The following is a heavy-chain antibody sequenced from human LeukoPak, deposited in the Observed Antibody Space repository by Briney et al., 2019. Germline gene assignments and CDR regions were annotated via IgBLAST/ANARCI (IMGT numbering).Heavy chain of an antibody. J-gene: IGHJ5*02. D-gene: IGHD2-15*01. CDR1: GGSFSGYY. CDR2: INHSGST. Sequence: TSETLSLTCAVYGGSFSGYYWSWIRQPPGKGLEWIGEINHSGSTNYNPSLKSRVTISVDTSKNQFSLKLSSVTAADTAVYYCARDEYCSGGSCYRGGNWFDPWGQGTLVTVSS. V-gene: IGHV4-34*01. CDR3: ARDEYCSGGSCYRGGNWFDP.